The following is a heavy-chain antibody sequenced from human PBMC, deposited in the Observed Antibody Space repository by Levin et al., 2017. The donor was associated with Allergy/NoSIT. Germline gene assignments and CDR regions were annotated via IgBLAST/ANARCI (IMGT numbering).Heavy chain of an antibody. CDR2: IYYSGST. J-gene: IGHJ6*03. CDR3: ASSTRPTMVRGVSYDYYMDG. CDR1: GGSISSSSYY. Sequence: GSLRLSCTVSGGSISSSSYYWGWIRQPPGKGLEWIGSIYYSGSTYYNPSLKSRVTISVDTSKNQFSLKLSSVTAADTAVYYCASSTRPTMVRGVSYDYYMDGWGKGTTVTVSS. V-gene: IGHV4-39*01. D-gene: IGHD3-10*01.